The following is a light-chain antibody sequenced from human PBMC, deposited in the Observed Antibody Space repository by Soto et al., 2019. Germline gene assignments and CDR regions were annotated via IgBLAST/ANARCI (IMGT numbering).Light chain of an antibody. V-gene: IGKV3-11*01. J-gene: IGKJ1*01. CDR3: QQRSNWPPTWT. Sequence: EIVLTQSPATLSLSPGERATLSCRASQSVSSYLAWYQQKPGQAPRLLIYDASNRATGIPARFSGSGSGTDFTLTIRSLEPEDFAVYYCQQRSNWPPTWTCGQGTKVEIK. CDR2: DAS. CDR1: QSVSSY.